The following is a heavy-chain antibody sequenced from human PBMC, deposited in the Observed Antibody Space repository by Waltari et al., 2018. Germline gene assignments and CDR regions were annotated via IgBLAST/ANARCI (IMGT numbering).Heavy chain of an antibody. D-gene: IGHD2-2*01. CDR2: INPNRGGT. V-gene: IGHV1-2*02. CDR1: GYTFTGYY. J-gene: IGHJ6*02. CDR3: ARDEGSVVVPAVSYYYYGMDV. Sequence: QVQLVQSGAEVKKPGASVKVSCKASGYTFTGYYMHWVRQAPGQGLEWMGWINPNRGGTNYAQKFQGRVTMTRDTSISTAYMELSRLRSDDTAVYYCARDEGSVVVPAVSYYYYGMDVWGQGTTVTVSS.